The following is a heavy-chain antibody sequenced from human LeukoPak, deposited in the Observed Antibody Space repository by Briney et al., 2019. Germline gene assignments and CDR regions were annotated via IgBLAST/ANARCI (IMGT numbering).Heavy chain of an antibody. V-gene: IGHV4-59*01. CDR3: ARGPNGYDSPDY. J-gene: IGHJ4*02. Sequence: SETLSRTCTVSGASISSYYWSWLRQPPGKRLEWIGYIYYSGSTNYNPSLKSRVTISVDTSKNQFSLKLSSVTAADTAVYYCARGPNGYDSPDYWGQGTLVTVSS. CDR1: GASISSYY. CDR2: IYYSGST. D-gene: IGHD5-12*01.